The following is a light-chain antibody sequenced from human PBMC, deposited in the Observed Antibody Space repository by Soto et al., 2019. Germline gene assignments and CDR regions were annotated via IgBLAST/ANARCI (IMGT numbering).Light chain of an antibody. CDR2: SAS. Sequence: VLTQSPGTLSLSPGERGTLSCRASQSISSNFVAWYQQKPGQAPRLLIFSASRRATGIPDRFSGAGSGTDFTLTISRLEPEDFALYYCQQHDILPITFGQGTRLDIK. CDR3: QQHDILPIT. V-gene: IGKV3-20*01. J-gene: IGKJ5*01. CDR1: QSISSNF.